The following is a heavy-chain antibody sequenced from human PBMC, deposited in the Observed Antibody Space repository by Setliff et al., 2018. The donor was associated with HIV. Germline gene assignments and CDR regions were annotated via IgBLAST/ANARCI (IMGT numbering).Heavy chain of an antibody. CDR2: INHSGST. CDR1: GGSFSAYH. CDR3: ARGRDYTGSWFRPFYLDF. J-gene: IGHJ4*01. V-gene: IGHV4-34*01. Sequence: SETLSLTCAVYGGSFSAYHWSWIRQTPGKGLEWLGEINHSGSTAYNLALESQVSMSIDTSKNQLSLKLTSVTAADTAIYYCARGRDYTGSWFRPFYLDFWGHGKLVTVSS. D-gene: IGHD3-3*01.